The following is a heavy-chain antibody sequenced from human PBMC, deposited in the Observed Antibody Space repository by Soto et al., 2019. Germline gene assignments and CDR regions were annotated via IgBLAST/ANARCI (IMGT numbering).Heavy chain of an antibody. D-gene: IGHD1-20*01. V-gene: IGHV4-59*01. Sequence: PSETLSLTCTVSGGSISRYYWSWIRQAPGKGLEWIGNIHYSGSTNYNPSLKSRVTMSVDTSESQFSLKLSSVTAADTAIYYCARDPGPNCSFGISLIPASWFDPWGQGTLVTVSS. CDR1: GGSISRYY. CDR3: ARDPGPNCSFGISLIPASWFDP. CDR2: IHYSGST. J-gene: IGHJ5*02.